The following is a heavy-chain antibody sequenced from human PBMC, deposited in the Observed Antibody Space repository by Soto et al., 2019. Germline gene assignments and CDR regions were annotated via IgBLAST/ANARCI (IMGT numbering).Heavy chain of an antibody. Sequence: QVQLVQSGAEVKKPGSSVKVSCKASGGTFSSYAISWVRQAPGQGLEWMGGIIPIFGTANYAQKFQGRVTITADESTSTAYMELSSLRCEDTAVYYCARDLGGYCSGGSCYSGGDYYYGMDVWGQGTTVTVSS. CDR1: GGTFSSYA. D-gene: IGHD2-15*01. V-gene: IGHV1-69*12. CDR3: ARDLGGYCSGGSCYSGGDYYYGMDV. J-gene: IGHJ6*02. CDR2: IIPIFGTA.